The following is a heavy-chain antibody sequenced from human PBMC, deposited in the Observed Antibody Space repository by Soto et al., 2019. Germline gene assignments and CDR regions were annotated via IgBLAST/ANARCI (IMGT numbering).Heavy chain of an antibody. D-gene: IGHD3-10*01. CDR1: GFSLIRYG. J-gene: IGHJ6*02. Sequence: PGGSLRLSCAASGFSLIRYGMHWVRQAPGKGLEWVADTLYARDNVYYADSVKGRFTIFRDNSKNTLFLQMNSLRPDDTAVYYCAKRYGSGSYRDFNSYYGMDIWGQGTSVTVSS. CDR3: AKRYGSGSYRDFNSYYGMDI. CDR2: TLYARDNV. V-gene: IGHV3-30*18.